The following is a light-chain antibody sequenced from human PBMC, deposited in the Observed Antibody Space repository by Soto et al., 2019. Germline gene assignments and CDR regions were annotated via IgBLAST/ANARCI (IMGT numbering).Light chain of an antibody. Sequence: ESVLTQSPGTLSLSPGARATLSCRASQSVSNSYLAWYQQKPGQAPRLLIYGASSRATGIPDRFSGSGSGTDFTLTISRLEPEDFAVYYCQQYGTSRQDTFGQGTKVEIK. CDR1: QSVSNSY. CDR3: QQYGTSRQDT. CDR2: GAS. J-gene: IGKJ1*01. V-gene: IGKV3-20*01.